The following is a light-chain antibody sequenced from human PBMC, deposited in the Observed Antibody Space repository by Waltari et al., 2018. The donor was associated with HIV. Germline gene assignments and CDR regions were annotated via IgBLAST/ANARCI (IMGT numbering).Light chain of an antibody. CDR2: DAS. CDR1: QSVRSY. Sequence: EIVLTQSPATLSLSPGERATLSCRASQSVRSYLAWYQQKRGQAPRLLIYDASNRATGIPARFSGSGSGTDFTLTISSLEPEDFAVYYCQQRSNWPPWTFGQGTKVEIK. CDR3: QQRSNWPPWT. V-gene: IGKV3-11*01. J-gene: IGKJ1*01.